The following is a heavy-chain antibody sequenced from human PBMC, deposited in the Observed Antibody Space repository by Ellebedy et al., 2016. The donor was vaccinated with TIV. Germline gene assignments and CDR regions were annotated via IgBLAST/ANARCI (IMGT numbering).Heavy chain of an antibody. J-gene: IGHJ6*02. CDR2: IYYSGST. Sequence: SETLSLTXTVSGGSISSGDYYWSWIRQPPGKGLEWIGYIYYSGSTYYNPSLKSRVTISVDTSKNQFSLKLSSVTAADTAVYYCARDRTRLVGPGVYYYYGMDVWGQGTTVTVSS. V-gene: IGHV4-30-4*01. CDR3: ARDRTRLVGPGVYYYYGMDV. CDR1: GGSISSGDYY. D-gene: IGHD3-9*01.